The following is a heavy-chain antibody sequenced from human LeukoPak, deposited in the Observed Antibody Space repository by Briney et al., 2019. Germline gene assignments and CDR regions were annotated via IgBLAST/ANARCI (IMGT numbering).Heavy chain of an antibody. CDR1: GGSISSYY. CDR2: IYYSGST. V-gene: IGHV4-59*12. CDR3: ARDYYYYYMDV. J-gene: IGHJ6*03. Sequence: PSETLSLTCTVSGGSISSYYWSWIRQPPGRGLEWIGYIYYSGSTYYNPSLKSRVTISVDTSKNQFSLKLSSVTAADTAVYYCARDYYYYYMDVWGKGTTVTVSS.